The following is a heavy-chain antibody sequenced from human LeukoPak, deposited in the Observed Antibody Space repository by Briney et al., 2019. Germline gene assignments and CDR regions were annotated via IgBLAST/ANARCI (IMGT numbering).Heavy chain of an antibody. CDR2: ISDSGGST. Sequence: GGSLRLSCAASGFTLSSYAMSWVRQAPGQGLEWVSTISDSGGSTYYADSVKGRFTLSRDNPKNTLYLQMNSLRAEDTAVYFCAKRGVVIRVILVGFHKEAYYFDSWGQGALVTVSS. J-gene: IGHJ4*02. V-gene: IGHV3-23*01. D-gene: IGHD3-22*01. CDR3: AKRGVVIRVILVGFHKEAYYFDS. CDR1: GFTLSSYA.